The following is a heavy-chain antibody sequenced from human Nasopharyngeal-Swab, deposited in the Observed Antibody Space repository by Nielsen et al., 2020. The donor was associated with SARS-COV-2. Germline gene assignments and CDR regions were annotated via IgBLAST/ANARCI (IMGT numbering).Heavy chain of an antibody. Sequence: ASVKVSCKASGYTFTGYYMHWVRQAPGQGLEWMGWINPNSGGTNYAQKFQGWVTMTRDTSISTAYMELSRLRSDDTAVYYCARDLAGSDDAFDIWGQGTMVTVSS. D-gene: IGHD3-10*01. CDR2: INPNSGGT. J-gene: IGHJ3*02. CDR1: GYTFTGYY. V-gene: IGHV1-2*04. CDR3: ARDLAGSDDAFDI.